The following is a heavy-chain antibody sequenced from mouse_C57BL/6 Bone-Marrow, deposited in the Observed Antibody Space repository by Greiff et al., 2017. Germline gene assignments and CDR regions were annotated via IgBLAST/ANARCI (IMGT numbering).Heavy chain of an antibody. CDR2: IDPSDSYT. D-gene: IGHD2-5*01. J-gene: IGHJ3*01. V-gene: IGHV1-69*01. CDR1: GYTFTSYW. CDR3: AREDYNNSFFPY. Sequence: VQLQQSGAELVMPGASVKLSCKASGYTFTSYWMHWVKQRPGQGLEWIGEIDPSDSYTNYNQKFKGKSTLTVDKSSSTAYMQLSSLTSEDSAVYYCAREDYNNSFFPYWGQGTLVTVSA.